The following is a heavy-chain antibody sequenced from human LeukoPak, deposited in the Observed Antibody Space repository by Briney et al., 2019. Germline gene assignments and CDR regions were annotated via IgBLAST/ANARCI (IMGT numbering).Heavy chain of an antibody. J-gene: IGHJ6*02. V-gene: IGHV3-15*01. CDR3: TTERNWELLRPYGMNI. CDR2: IKTKIDGETT. Sequence: GGSLRLSCAASDFNFNYVWMSWVRQAPGKGLEWVGRIKTKIDGETTDYAAPVKGRFTISRDDSKSTLYLQMNRLKTEDSAVYYCTTERNWELLRPYGMNIWGQGTTVTVSS. D-gene: IGHD1-26*01. CDR1: DFNFNYVW.